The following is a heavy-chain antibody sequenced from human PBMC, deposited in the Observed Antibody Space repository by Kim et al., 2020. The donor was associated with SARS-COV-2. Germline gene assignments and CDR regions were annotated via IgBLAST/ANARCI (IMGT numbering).Heavy chain of an antibody. CDR3: AREDCSSTSCHGDY. J-gene: IGHJ4*02. V-gene: IGHV4-31*02. D-gene: IGHD2-2*01. Sequence: NPALKSRVTIAVDTSKNQFSLKLSSVTAADTAVYYCAREDCSSTSCHGDYWGQGTLVTVSS.